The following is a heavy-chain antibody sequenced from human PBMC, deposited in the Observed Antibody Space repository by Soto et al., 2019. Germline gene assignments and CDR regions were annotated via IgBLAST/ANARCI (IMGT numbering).Heavy chain of an antibody. Sequence: SETLSLTCAVYGGSFSGYYWSWIRQPPGKGLEWIGEINHSGSTNYNPSLKSRVTISVDTSKNQFSLKLSSVTAPDTAVYYCARRRYCSGGSCYRSYWYFDLWGRGTLVTVSS. CDR1: GGSFSGYY. CDR2: INHSGST. J-gene: IGHJ2*01. D-gene: IGHD2-15*01. CDR3: ARRRYCSGGSCYRSYWYFDL. V-gene: IGHV4-34*01.